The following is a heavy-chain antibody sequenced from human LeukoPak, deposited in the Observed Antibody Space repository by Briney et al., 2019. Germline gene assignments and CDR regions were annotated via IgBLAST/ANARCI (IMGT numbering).Heavy chain of an antibody. CDR2: INPDGSTT. Sequence: PSGGSLRLSCAASGFTFSNYWMHWVRQDPGKGLVWVSFINPDGSTTNYADSVKGRFTISRDNAKNALYLQMNSLRAEDTAVYYCAKDLHYGSADYWGQGTLVTVSS. J-gene: IGHJ4*02. D-gene: IGHD3-10*01. CDR1: GFTFSNYW. CDR3: AKDLHYGSADY. V-gene: IGHV3-74*01.